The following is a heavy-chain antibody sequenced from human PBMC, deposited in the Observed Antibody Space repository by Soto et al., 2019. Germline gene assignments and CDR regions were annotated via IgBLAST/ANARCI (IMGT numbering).Heavy chain of an antibody. V-gene: IGHV3-11*01. D-gene: IGHD2-15*01. J-gene: IGHJ3*02. CDR1: GFTFSDYY. Sequence: NPGGSLRLSCAASGFTFSDYYMTWIRQAPGKGLEWVSYISNSGSGIYYPDSVKGRFTISRDNAKKSLYLQMSSLRAEDTAVYYCARAYSDAFDIWGQGTTVTVSS. CDR3: ARAYSDAFDI. CDR2: ISNSGSGI.